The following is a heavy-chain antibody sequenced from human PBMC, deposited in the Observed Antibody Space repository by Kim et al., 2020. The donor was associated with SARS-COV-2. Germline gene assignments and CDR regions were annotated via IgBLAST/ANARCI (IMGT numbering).Heavy chain of an antibody. V-gene: IGHV1-58*01. CDR3: AADHGDSAIDL. Sequence: TNYAPKFQERVTITRDMSTSTAYMELSSLRSEDTAVYYCAADHGDSAIDLWGRGTLVTVSS. CDR2: T. D-gene: IGHD4-17*01. J-gene: IGHJ2*01.